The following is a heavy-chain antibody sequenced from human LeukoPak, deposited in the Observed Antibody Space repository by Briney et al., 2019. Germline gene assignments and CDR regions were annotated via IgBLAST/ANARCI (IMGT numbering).Heavy chain of an antibody. CDR3: AKVVGIAAAPPDV. V-gene: IGHV3-23*01. CDR2: ISGSVGSA. D-gene: IGHD6-13*01. Sequence: GGSLRLSCAASEFTFSTYAMSWVRQAPGKGLEWVSSISGSVGSAYYADSVKGRFIISRDNPKSTLYLQMNSLRAEDTAVYYCAKVVGIAAAPPDVWGQGTTVTVSS. CDR1: EFTFSTYA. J-gene: IGHJ6*02.